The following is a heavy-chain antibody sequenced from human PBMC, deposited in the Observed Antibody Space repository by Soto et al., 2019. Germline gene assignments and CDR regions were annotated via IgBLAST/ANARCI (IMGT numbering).Heavy chain of an antibody. CDR2: IYYSGST. CDR3: ATRAADYDFWSGYYSYYYYMDV. V-gene: IGHV4-59*08. D-gene: IGHD3-3*01. Sequence: QVQLQESGPGLVKPSETPSLTCTVSGGSISSYYWSWIRQPPGKGLEWIGYIYYSGSTNYNPSLKSRVTISVDTSKNQFSLKLSSVTAADTAVYYCATRAADYDFWSGYYSYYYYMDVWGKGTTVTVSS. CDR1: GGSISSYY. J-gene: IGHJ6*03.